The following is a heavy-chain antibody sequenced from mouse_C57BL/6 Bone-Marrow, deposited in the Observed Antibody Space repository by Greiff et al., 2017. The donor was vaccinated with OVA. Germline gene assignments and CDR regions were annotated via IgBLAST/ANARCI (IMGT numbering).Heavy chain of an antibody. CDR2: IDPETGGT. D-gene: IGHD2-3*01. V-gene: IGHV1-15*01. CDR3: TGWLLRAY. J-gene: IGHJ3*01. CDR1: GYTFTDYE. Sequence: QVQLQQSGAELVRPGASVTLSCKASGYTFTDYEMHWVKQTPVHGLEWIGAIDPETGGTAYNQKFKGKAILTADKSSSTAYMELRSLTSEDSAVYYGTGWLLRAYWGQGTLVTVSA.